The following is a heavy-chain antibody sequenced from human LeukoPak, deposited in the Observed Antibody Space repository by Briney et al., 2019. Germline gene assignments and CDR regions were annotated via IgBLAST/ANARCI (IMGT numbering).Heavy chain of an antibody. D-gene: IGHD6-13*01. CDR2: IYHSGST. CDR3: AGDLFLSPQSSSLTRGDY. J-gene: IGHJ4*02. CDR1: GGSISSGGYY. V-gene: IGHV4-30-2*01. Sequence: SETLSLTCTVSGGSISSGGYYWSWIRQPPGKGLKWIGYIYHSGSTYYNPSLKSRVTISVDRSKNQFSLKLSSVTAADTAVYYCAGDLFLSPQSSSLTRGDYWGQGTLVTVSS.